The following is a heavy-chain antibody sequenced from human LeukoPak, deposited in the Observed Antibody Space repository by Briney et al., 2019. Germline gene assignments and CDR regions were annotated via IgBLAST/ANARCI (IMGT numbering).Heavy chain of an antibody. Sequence: GGSLRLSCAASGFTFSSYVMHWVRQAPGKGLEWVAFIRYDGSNKYYADSVKGRFTISRDNSKNTPYLQMNSLRAEDTAVYYCAKDPTVDTRHDYWGQGNLGTVSS. V-gene: IGHV3-30*02. J-gene: IGHJ4*02. CDR1: GFTFSSYV. CDR2: IRYDGSNK. CDR3: AKDPTVDTRHDY. D-gene: IGHD5-18*01.